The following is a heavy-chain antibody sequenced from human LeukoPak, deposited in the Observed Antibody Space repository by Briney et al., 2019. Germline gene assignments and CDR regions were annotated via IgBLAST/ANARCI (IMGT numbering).Heavy chain of an antibody. D-gene: IGHD4-23*01. Sequence: GGSLRLSCVVSGFTFSTHAMTWVRQAPGKGLERVSDISGPGGTTYYAASVKGRFTSSRDNSKITLFLQMNSLRAEDTAVYYCARDPGVIPVHYMDVWVKGATVSVCS. CDR1: GFTFSTHA. V-gene: IGHV3-23*01. J-gene: IGHJ6*03. CDR3: ARDPGVIPVHYMDV. CDR2: ISGPGGTT.